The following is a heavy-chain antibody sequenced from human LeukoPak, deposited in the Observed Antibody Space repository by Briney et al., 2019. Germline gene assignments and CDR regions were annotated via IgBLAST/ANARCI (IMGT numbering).Heavy chain of an antibody. CDR3: ARGPLKTGTRRINWFDP. CDR1: GYTFTGYY. CDR2: INPNSGGT. D-gene: IGHD1-1*01. J-gene: IGHJ5*02. V-gene: IGHV1-2*02. Sequence: ASVKVSCKASGYTFTGYYMHWVRQAAGQGREWMGWINPNSGGTNYAQKFQGRVTMTRDASISTAYMELSRLRSDDTAVYYCARGPLKTGTRRINWFDPWGQGTLVTVSS.